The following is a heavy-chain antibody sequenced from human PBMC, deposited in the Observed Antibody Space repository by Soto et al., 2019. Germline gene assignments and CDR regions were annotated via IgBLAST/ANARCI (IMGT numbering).Heavy chain of an antibody. J-gene: IGHJ5*02. V-gene: IGHV4-30-4*01. Sequence: PSETLSLTCTVSGGSISSGDYYWSWIRQPPGKGLEWIGYIYYSGSTYYNPSLKSRVTISVDTSKNQFSLKLSSVTAADTAVYYCARHRPRSTSGYDPGDAYNWFDPWGQGTLVTISS. D-gene: IGHD5-12*01. CDR1: GGSISSGDYY. CDR3: ARHRPRSTSGYDPGDAYNWFDP. CDR2: IYYSGST.